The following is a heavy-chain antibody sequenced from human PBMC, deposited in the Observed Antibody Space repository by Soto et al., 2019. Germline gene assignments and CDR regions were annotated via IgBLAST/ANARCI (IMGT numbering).Heavy chain of an antibody. J-gene: IGHJ4*02. V-gene: IGHV4-39*01. CDR2: IYYSGST. CDR1: GGSISSSSYY. CDR3: ARQGGGYDFWSGYYCDY. Sequence: SETLSLTCTVSGGSISSSSYYWGWIRQPPGKGLEWIGSIYYSGSTYYNPSLKSRVTISVDASKNQFSLKLSSVTAADTAVYYCARQGGGYDFWSGYYCDYWGQGTLVTVPQ. D-gene: IGHD3-3*01.